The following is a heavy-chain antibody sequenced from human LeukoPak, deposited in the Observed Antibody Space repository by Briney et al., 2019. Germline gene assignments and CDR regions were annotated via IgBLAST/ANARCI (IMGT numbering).Heavy chain of an antibody. Sequence: GGSLRLSCAASGSTFTTFGIHWVRQAPGKGLEWVAAISPHGDIEYYTDSVKDRFTISRDNSKNMIYLQMNSLRGEDSAVYYCAKINNNDDYWGQGNLVTVSS. D-gene: IGHD1/OR15-1a*01. CDR3: AKINNNDDY. CDR1: GSTFTTFG. CDR2: ISPHGDIE. J-gene: IGHJ4*02. V-gene: IGHV3-30*18.